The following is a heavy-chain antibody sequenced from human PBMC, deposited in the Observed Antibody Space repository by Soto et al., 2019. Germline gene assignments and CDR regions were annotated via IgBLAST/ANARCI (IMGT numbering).Heavy chain of an antibody. CDR2: ISGSGTRT. D-gene: IGHD3-3*01. V-gene: IGHV3-23*01. CDR1: GFILSSSA. CDR3: AKGPTIFGVVITYEFYYGMDV. Sequence: GGSLRLSCAASGFILSSSAMSWVRQAPGRGLEWVSAISGSGTRTYYADSVKGRFTISGDRSKNTVFSQMNSLRAEDTAVYYCAKGPTIFGVVITYEFYYGMDVWGQGTTVTVSS. J-gene: IGHJ6*02.